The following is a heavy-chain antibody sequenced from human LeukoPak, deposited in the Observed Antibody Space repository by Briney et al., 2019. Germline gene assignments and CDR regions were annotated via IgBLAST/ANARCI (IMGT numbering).Heavy chain of an antibody. V-gene: IGHV4-59*03. CDR1: RGSITDYY. Sequence: PSETLSLTCKVSRGSITDYYWSWLRQPPGKGLEWIAFVHHTGTTSYRPSLRSRATIFLDTSTNQFSLKLSSVTAADTGMYFCATGGDSSKWFGRWGQGTLVTVSS. CDR2: VHHTGTT. J-gene: IGHJ4*02. D-gene: IGHD3-10*01. CDR3: ATGGDSSKWFGR.